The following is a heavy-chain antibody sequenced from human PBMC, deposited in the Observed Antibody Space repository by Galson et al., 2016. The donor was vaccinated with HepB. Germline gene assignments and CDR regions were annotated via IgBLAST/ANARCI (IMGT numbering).Heavy chain of an antibody. V-gene: IGHV1-3*01. CDR1: GYTFSSYA. J-gene: IGHJ5*02. D-gene: IGHD5-12*01. CDR3: ASVGYGGWFDP. CDR2: INAGNGDT. Sequence: SVKVSCKASGYTFSSYAFHWVRRAPGQRLEWMGRINAGNGDTEYSQNFQGRVTITVDTSVSTAYVELSSLRSEDTAVYYCASVGYGGWFDPWGQGTLVTVSS.